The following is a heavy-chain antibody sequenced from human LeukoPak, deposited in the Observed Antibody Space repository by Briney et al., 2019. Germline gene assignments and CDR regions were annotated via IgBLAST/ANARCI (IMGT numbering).Heavy chain of an antibody. CDR2: ISYSGST. D-gene: IGHD5-18*01. CDR3: ARSRGRSYGS. J-gene: IGHJ4*02. V-gene: IGHV4-39*01. CDR1: GGSLSSSNFY. Sequence: PSETLSLTCIFTGGSLSSSNFYWGWTRHPPGKGLEWIGTISYSGSTYYNPSLKSRVTISVDTSKNQFSLKLSSVTAADTAVYYCARSRGRSYGSWGQGTLVTVSS.